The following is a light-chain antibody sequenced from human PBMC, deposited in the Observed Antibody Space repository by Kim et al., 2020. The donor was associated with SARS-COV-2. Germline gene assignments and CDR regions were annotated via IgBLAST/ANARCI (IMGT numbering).Light chain of an antibody. CDR2: DAS. Sequence: VGGYLAWYQQRPGQAPRLLIYDASTRAPGIPARFSGSGSGTDFILTINNVEPEDFAVYYCQQRSNWRTFGQGTKVDIK. J-gene: IGKJ1*01. V-gene: IGKV3-11*01. CDR1: VGGY. CDR3: QQRSNWRT.